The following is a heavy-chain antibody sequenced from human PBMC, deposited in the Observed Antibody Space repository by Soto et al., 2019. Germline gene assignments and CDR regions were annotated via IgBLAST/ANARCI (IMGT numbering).Heavy chain of an antibody. J-gene: IGHJ5*02. CDR3: ARAAVTTRIGAGNWFDP. D-gene: IGHD4-4*01. Sequence: KPSETLSLTCAVYGGSFSGYYWSWIRQPPGKGLEWIGEINHSGSTNYNPSLKSRVTISVDTSKNQFSLKLSSVTAADTAVYYCARAAVTTRIGAGNWFDPWGQGTLVTVSS. CDR1: GGSFSGYY. V-gene: IGHV4-34*01. CDR2: INHSGST.